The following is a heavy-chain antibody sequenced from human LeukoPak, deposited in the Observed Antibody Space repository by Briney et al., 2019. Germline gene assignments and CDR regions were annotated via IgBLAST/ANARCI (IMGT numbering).Heavy chain of an antibody. CDR1: GGSISSYY. D-gene: IGHD2-2*01. Sequence: MSSETLSLTCTVSGGSISSYYWSWIRQPPGKGLEWIGYIYTSGSTNYNPSLKSRVTISVDTSKNQFSLDLSSVTAADTAVYYCARQKCTSTSCLTKNAFDIWGQGTMVTVSS. J-gene: IGHJ3*02. CDR3: ARQKCTSTSCLTKNAFDI. CDR2: IYTSGST. V-gene: IGHV4-4*09.